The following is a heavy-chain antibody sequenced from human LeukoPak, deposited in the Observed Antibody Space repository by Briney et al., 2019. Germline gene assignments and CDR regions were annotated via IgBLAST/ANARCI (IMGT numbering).Heavy chain of an antibody. CDR2: INHSGST. J-gene: IGHJ6*02. V-gene: IGHV4-34*01. Sequence: SETLSLTCAVYGGSFSGYYWSWIRQPPGKGLEWIGEINHSGSTNYNPSLKSRVTISVDTSKNQFSLKLSSVTAADTAVYYRARGRITIFGVVHYYYGMDVWGQGTTVTVSS. CDR3: ARGRITIFGVVHYYYGMDV. CDR1: GGSFSGYY. D-gene: IGHD3-3*01.